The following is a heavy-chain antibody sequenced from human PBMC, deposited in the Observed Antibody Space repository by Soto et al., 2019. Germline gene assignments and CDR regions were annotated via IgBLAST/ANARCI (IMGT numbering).Heavy chain of an antibody. D-gene: IGHD6-19*01. CDR2: IYYSGST. J-gene: IGHJ4*02. CDR3: ARQGRGYSSGWFDY. CDR1: GGSISSSSYY. V-gene: IGHV4-39*01. Sequence: QLQLQESGPGLVKPSETLSLTCTVSGGSISSSSYYWGWIRQPPGKGLEWIGSIYYSGSTYYNPSLKSRVTISVDTSKNQFSLKLSSVTAADTAVYYCARQGRGYSSGWFDYWGQGTLVTVSS.